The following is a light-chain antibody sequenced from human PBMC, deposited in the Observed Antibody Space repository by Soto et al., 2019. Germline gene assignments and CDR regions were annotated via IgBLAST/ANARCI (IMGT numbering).Light chain of an antibody. V-gene: IGKV3-20*01. Sequence: EVVLTQSPDILSLSLGERATLSCRASQSVSTDYLAWYQQKPGQAPRVLIYGASNRATGIPDRFSGSGSGSGTDFTLTISRLEPQDFAVYYCQQYGRSPYTFGQGTKLEIK. CDR1: QSVSTDY. CDR3: QQYGRSPYT. CDR2: GAS. J-gene: IGKJ2*01.